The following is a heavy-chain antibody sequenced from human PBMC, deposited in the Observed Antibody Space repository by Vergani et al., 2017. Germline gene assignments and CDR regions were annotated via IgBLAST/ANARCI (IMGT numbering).Heavy chain of an antibody. V-gene: IGHV3-23*01. CDR2: ISGSGGST. D-gene: IGHD3-22*01. CDR1: GFTFSSYA. Sequence: EVQLLESGGGLVQPGGSLRLSCAASGFTFSSYAMSWVRQAPEKGLEWVSTISGSGGSTYYADSVKGRFTISRDNFRNTLYLQMNSLRAEDTAVYYCAKGKPTYYYDSSGSSNWFDPWGQGTLVTVSS. J-gene: IGHJ5*02. CDR3: AKGKPTYYYDSSGSSNWFDP.